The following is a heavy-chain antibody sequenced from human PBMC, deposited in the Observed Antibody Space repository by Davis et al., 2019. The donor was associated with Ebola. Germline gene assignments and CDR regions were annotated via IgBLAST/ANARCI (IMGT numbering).Heavy chain of an antibody. CDR3: AKARGLWLVFAKGPFDY. J-gene: IGHJ4*02. D-gene: IGHD6-19*01. CDR2: ISGTGKSA. CDR1: GFTFSSYA. Sequence: PGGSLRLSCAASGFTFSSYAMNWVRQAPGKGLEWVSFISGTGKSAYYADSVKGRFTISRDNSRDTLYLQMNSLRAEDTALYYCAKARGLWLVFAKGPFDYWGQGALVTVSS. V-gene: IGHV3-23*01.